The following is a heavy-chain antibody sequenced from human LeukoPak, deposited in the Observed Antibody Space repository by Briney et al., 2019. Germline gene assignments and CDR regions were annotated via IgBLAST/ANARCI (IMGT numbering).Heavy chain of an antibody. D-gene: IGHD5-24*01. Sequence: SETLSLTCTVSGGSINYYYWSWIRQPPGKGLEWIGYIYYSGSTYYNPSLKSRVTISVDPSKNQFSLKLSSVTAADTAVYYCARRRRDGYNYDFDYWGQGTLVTVSS. CDR3: ARRRRDGYNYDFDY. J-gene: IGHJ4*02. CDR1: GGSINYYY. V-gene: IGHV4-59*08. CDR2: IYYSGST.